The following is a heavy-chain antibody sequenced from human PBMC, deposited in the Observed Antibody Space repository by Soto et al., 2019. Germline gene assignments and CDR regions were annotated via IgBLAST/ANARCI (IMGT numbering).Heavy chain of an antibody. D-gene: IGHD4-17*01. CDR2: INAGNGNT. Sequence: GSSVPVSCKASGYTFTSYAMHWLRQANGQRLEWMGWINAGNGNTNYAQKLQGRVTMTTDTSTSTAYMELRSLRSDDTAVYYCARDSGYGDYEAFVDVWGQGTTVTAP. CDR3: ARDSGYGDYEAFVDV. CDR1: GYTFTSYA. J-gene: IGHJ6*02. V-gene: IGHV1-3*01.